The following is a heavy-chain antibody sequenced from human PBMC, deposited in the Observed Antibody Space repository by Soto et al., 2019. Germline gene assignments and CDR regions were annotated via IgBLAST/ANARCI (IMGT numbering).Heavy chain of an antibody. CDR2: ITSTSSVI. D-gene: IGHD5-12*01. V-gene: IGHV3-48*01. CDR1: GFTFSDYN. J-gene: IGHJ4*02. CDR3: TRGGFTFLDY. Sequence: ESGGNLVQPGGSLRLSCAASGFTFSDYNMNWVRQAPGKGLEWISFITSTSSVIYYTDSVKGRFTISRDNAKNSLYLQMNSLTAEDSAIYYCTRGGFTFLDYWGQGTLVTVSS.